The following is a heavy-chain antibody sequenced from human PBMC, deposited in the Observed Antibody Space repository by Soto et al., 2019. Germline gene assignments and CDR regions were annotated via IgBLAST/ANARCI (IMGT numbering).Heavy chain of an antibody. D-gene: IGHD3-3*01. J-gene: IGHJ5*02. Sequence: SETLSLTCTVSGGSISSSSYYWGWIRQPPGKGLEWIGSIYYSGSTYYNPSLKSRVTISVDTSKNQLSLKLSSVTAADTAVYYCARSTLYYDFWSGPKPTNWFDPWGQGTLVTVSS. CDR2: IYYSGST. V-gene: IGHV4-39*01. CDR1: GGSISSSSYY. CDR3: ARSTLYYDFWSGPKPTNWFDP.